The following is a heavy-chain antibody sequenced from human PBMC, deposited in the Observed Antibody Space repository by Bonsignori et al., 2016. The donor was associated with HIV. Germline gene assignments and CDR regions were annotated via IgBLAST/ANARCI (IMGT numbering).Heavy chain of an antibody. Sequence: WIRQPPGKALEWLALIYWDDDKRYSPSLKSRLTITKDTSKNQVVLTMTNMDPVDTATYYCAHWATGDRPLSPWGQGTLVTVSS. CDR2: IYWDDDK. CDR3: AHWATGDRPLSP. D-gene: IGHD7-27*01. V-gene: IGHV2-5*02. J-gene: IGHJ5*02.